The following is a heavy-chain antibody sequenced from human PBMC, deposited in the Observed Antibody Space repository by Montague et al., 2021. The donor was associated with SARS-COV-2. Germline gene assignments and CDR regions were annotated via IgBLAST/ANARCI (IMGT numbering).Heavy chain of an antibody. CDR1: GFIFDNYG. CDR2: INWNGDST. J-gene: IGHJ4*02. Sequence: SLRLSCAASGFIFDNYGMSWVRRVPGKGLEWVSNINWNGDSTGYADSVKGRFTISRDNAKNSLSLQMNSLRAEDTALYYCARDRYSISPYFDYWGQGTLVTLSS. V-gene: IGHV3-20*04. CDR3: ARDRYSISPYFDY. D-gene: IGHD6-6*01.